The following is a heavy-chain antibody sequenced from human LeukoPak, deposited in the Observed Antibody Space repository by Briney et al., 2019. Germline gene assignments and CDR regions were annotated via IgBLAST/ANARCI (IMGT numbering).Heavy chain of an antibody. D-gene: IGHD2-15*01. V-gene: IGHV3-74*01. CDR3: ARDCGGGSCYGPYDAFDI. Sequence: GGSLRLSCAASGFSFSSYWMHWVRQAPGKGLVWVSRLNTDGSSTNYADSVKGRFTISRDNAKNTLYLQMNSLRAEDTAVYYCARDCGGGSCYGPYDAFDIWGQGTMVTVSS. CDR1: GFSFSSYW. J-gene: IGHJ3*02. CDR2: LNTDGSST.